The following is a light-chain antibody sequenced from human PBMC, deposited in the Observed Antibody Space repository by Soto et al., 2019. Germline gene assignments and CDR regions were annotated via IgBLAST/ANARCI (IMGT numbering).Light chain of an antibody. Sequence: ERVMTQSPATLSVSPGERATLSCRASQSVGTRLAWYQQQHGQAPRLLIYGASARAAGISPRFSGGGSGTEFTLTISSLQSEDLAVYYWQQYSDWPRTFGQGTKVGIK. CDR2: GAS. V-gene: IGKV3D-15*01. CDR3: QQYSDWPRT. CDR1: QSVGTR. J-gene: IGKJ1*01.